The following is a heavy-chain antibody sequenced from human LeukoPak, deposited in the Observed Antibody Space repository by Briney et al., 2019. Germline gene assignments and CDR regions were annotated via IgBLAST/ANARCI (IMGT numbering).Heavy chain of an antibody. CDR3: AGYYDPEYYFDY. Sequence: SETLSLTCTVSGGSISSSSYYWGWLRQPPGKGLEWIGSIYYSGSTYYNPSLKSRVTISVDMSKNQFSLKLSSVTAADTAVYYCAGYYDPEYYFDYWGQGTLVTVSS. CDR2: IYYSGST. D-gene: IGHD3-22*01. J-gene: IGHJ4*02. V-gene: IGHV4-39*01. CDR1: GGSISSSSYY.